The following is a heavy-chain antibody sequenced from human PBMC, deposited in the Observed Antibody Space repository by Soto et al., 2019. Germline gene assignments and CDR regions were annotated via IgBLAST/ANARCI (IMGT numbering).Heavy chain of an antibody. D-gene: IGHD3-16*01. Sequence: QITLKESGPTLVKPTQTLTLTCTFSGFSLSTSGVGVGWIRQPPGKALEWLALIYWDDDKRYSPSLKSRLTSTKDTSKNQVVLTMTNMDPVDTATYYCAHSLYDYVWGTNWFDPGGQGTLVTVSS. J-gene: IGHJ5*02. V-gene: IGHV2-5*02. CDR2: IYWDDDK. CDR1: GFSLSTSGVG. CDR3: AHSLYDYVWGTNWFDP.